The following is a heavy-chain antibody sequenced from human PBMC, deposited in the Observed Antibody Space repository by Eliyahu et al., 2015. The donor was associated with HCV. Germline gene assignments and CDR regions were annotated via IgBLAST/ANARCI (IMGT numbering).Heavy chain of an antibody. CDR1: GFTXNNYW. CDR3: ARSRTGYYIDY. V-gene: IGHV3-7*01. D-gene: IGHD3/OR15-3a*01. J-gene: IGHJ4*02. Sequence: LVQPGGSLRLSCAASGFTXNNYWMSWXRQAPGKGLVXLANIKEXGREKFYVDSVKGRFTISRDNAKNSVSLQMNSLRAEDTAVYYCARSRTGYYIDYWGQGTLVTVSS. CDR2: IKEXGREK.